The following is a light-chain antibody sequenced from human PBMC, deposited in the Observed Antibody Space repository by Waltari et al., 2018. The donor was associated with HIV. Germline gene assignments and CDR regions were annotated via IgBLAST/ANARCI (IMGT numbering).Light chain of an antibody. CDR2: ATE. Sequence: QAVVTQEPSLSVSPGGTVTVPCASFTGSVSRNHYPHWIQLKPGQAPRPLIYATEKRHPWTAGRFSGSLIGGRATLTLSCALPDDESDYYCLLSYSGVRVFGGGTKLTV. J-gene: IGLJ2*01. CDR1: TGSVSRNHY. CDR3: LLSYSGVRV. V-gene: IGLV7-46*01.